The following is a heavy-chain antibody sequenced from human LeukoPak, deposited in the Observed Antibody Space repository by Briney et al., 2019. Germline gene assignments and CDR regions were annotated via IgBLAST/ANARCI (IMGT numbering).Heavy chain of an antibody. J-gene: IGHJ5*02. CDR1: GGTFSRYA. V-gene: IGHV1-69*17. D-gene: IGHD5-18*01. Sequence: SVKVSCKASGGTFSRYAISWVRQAPGQGLEWMGGIIPMFGIANYAQKFQGRVTMTRDTSISTAYMELSRLRSDDTAVYYCARDLVDTAMVKSDLGRPYWFDPWGQGTLVTVSS. CDR3: ARDLVDTAMVKSDLGRPYWFDP. CDR2: IIPMFGIA.